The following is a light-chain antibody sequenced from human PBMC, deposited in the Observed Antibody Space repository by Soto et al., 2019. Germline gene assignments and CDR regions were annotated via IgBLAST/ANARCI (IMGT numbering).Light chain of an antibody. CDR3: QQYNNWPPGH. CDR1: QSVSSN. CDR2: GAS. J-gene: IGKJ3*01. V-gene: IGKV3D-15*01. Sequence: EIVMTQSPATLSVSPGERATLSCRASQSVSSNLAWYQQKPGQAPRILIYGASTRATGIPARFSGSGSGTEFTLTISSLQSEDFAVYYRQQYNNWPPGHFCPGTKVDIK.